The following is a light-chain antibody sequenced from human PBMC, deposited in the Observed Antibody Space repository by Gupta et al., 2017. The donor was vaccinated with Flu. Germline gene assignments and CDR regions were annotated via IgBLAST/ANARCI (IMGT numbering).Light chain of an antibody. J-gene: IGKJ3*01. CDR1: QDIRNW. V-gene: IGKV1-12*02. CDR3: QQFKSFPFT. CDR2: AAS. Sequence: GGRVTITCRASQDIRNWLAWYQQKPGKAPKLLIYAASTLQSGVPSRFSGSGTGTHFTLTISSLQPEDFATYYCQQFKSFPFTFGPGTKVDIK.